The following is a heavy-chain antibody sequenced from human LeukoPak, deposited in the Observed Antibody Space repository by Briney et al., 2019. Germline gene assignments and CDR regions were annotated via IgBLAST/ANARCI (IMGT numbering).Heavy chain of an antibody. CDR3: AKDGAWLRFDD. CDR2: ISPGGGPT. D-gene: IGHD5-12*01. CDR1: GFTFSSYS. V-gene: IGHV3-23*01. Sequence: GGSLRLSCAASGFTFSSYSMNWVRQAPGKGLEWVSGISPGGGPTYYADSVKGRFTISRDDSKNTLYLQMKNLRAEDTAVYYCAKDGAWLRFDDWGQGILVTVSS. J-gene: IGHJ4*02.